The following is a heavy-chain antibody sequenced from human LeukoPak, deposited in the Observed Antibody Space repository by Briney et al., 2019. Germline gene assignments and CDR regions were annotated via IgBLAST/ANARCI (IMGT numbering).Heavy chain of an antibody. CDR3: ARESRWELLTPGDYFRSKPDAFDI. V-gene: IGHV1-69*13. CDR1: GGTFSNYA. Sequence: ASVKVSCKASGGTFSNYAISWVRQAPGQGLEWMGGIIPILGTRNYAQKFQDRVTITADESTSTAYMELSSLRSEDTAVYYCARESRWELLTPGDYFRSKPDAFDIWGQGTMVTVSS. J-gene: IGHJ3*02. CDR2: IIPILGTR. D-gene: IGHD1-26*01.